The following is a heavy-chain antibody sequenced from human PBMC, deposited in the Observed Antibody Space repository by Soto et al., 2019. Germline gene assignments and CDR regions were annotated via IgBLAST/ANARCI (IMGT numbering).Heavy chain of an antibody. CDR2: IWYDGSNK. CDR1: GFTFSSYG. J-gene: IGHJ6*03. CDR3: AREIEGQTYYYYYYMDV. V-gene: IGHV3-33*01. Sequence: GGSLRLSCAASGFTFSSYGMHWVRQAPGKGLEWVAVIWYDGSNKYYADSVKGRFTISRDNSKNTLYLQMNSLRAEDTAVYYCAREIEGQTYYYYYYMDVWGKGTTVTVSS. D-gene: IGHD2-21*01.